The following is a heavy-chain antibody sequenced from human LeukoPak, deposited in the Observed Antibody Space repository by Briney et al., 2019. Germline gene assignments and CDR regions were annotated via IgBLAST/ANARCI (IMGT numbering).Heavy chain of an antibody. CDR2: ISADASST. CDR3: ARILSFGPVPLPYYYYYGMDV. V-gene: IGHV3-23*01. D-gene: IGHD3/OR15-3a*01. CDR1: GFTFSSYA. Sequence: GGSLRLSCAASGFTFSSYAMSWVRQAPGKGLEWVSAISADASSTYYADSVKGRFTISRDNSKNTLYLQMNSLRAEDTAVYYCARILSFGPVPLPYYYYYGMDVWGQGTTVTVSS. J-gene: IGHJ6*02.